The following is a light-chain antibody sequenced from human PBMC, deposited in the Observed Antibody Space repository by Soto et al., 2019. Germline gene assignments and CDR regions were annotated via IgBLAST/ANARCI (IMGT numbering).Light chain of an antibody. V-gene: IGKV1-5*03. J-gene: IGKJ1*01. Sequence: DIQMTQSPSTLSASVGDRVTITCRASQSISSWLAWYQQKPGQAPKLLIYKASTLQSGVPSRFSGSGSGTEFTPAISSLQPEDSATYYCQQYNDNWTFGQGTKVEIK. CDR1: QSISSW. CDR2: KAS. CDR3: QQYNDNWT.